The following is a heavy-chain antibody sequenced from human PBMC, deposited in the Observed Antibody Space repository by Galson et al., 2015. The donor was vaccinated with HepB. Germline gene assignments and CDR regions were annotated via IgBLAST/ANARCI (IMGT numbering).Heavy chain of an antibody. V-gene: IGHV3-48*04. J-gene: IGHJ4*02. CDR1: GFTFSSYS. Sequence: LRLSCAASGFTFSSYSMNWVRQAPGKGLEWVSYISSSSSTIYYADSVKGRFTISRDNAKNSLYLQMNSLRAEDTAVYYCARIYGKSAAKNYFDYWGQGTLVTVSS. D-gene: IGHD6-13*01. CDR2: ISSSSSTI. CDR3: ARIYGKSAAKNYFDY.